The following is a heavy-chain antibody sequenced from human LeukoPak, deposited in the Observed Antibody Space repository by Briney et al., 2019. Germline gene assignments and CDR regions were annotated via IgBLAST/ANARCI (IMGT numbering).Heavy chain of an antibody. V-gene: IGHV3-9*01. CDR1: GFTLDDYA. CDR2: ISWDSGSI. D-gene: IGHD4-17*01. CDR3: AKAVRFLDDYGMDV. Sequence: GGSLRPSRAASGFTLDDYAMHWVRQAPGKGLGWVSGISWDSGSIGYADSVKGRFTISRDNAKNSLYLQMNSLRAEDTALYYCAKAVRFLDDYGMDVWGQGTTVTVSS. J-gene: IGHJ6*02.